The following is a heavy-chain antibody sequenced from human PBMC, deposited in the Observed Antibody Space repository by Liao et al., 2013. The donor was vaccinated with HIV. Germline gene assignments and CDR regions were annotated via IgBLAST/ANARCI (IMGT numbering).Heavy chain of an antibody. J-gene: IGHJ6*03. V-gene: IGHV4-34*01. Sequence: QVQLQQWGAGLLKPSETLSLTCAVYGGSFSGYYWSWIRQPPGKGLEWIGEINHSGSTNYNPSLKSRVTISVDTSKNQFSLKLSSVTAADTAVYYCARGRVGGAAAGTGSDYYYYMDVWGKGTTVTVSS. D-gene: IGHD6-13*01. CDR2: INHSGST. CDR3: ARGRVGGAAAGTGSDYYYYMDV. CDR1: GGSFSGYY.